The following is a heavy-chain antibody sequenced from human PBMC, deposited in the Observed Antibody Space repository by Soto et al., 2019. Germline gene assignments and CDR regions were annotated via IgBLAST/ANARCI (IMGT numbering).Heavy chain of an antibody. J-gene: IGHJ4*02. V-gene: IGHV3-23*01. Sequence: PGGSLRLSCAASGFTFSIYAMNWVRQAPGKGLEWVSIISGSGGTTYYADSVKGRFTISRHNSKNTLYLQMNSLRAEDTAVYYCAKHGDCSSTSCYFDYWAQGTLVTVSS. D-gene: IGHD2-2*01. CDR3: AKHGDCSSTSCYFDY. CDR1: GFTFSIYA. CDR2: ISGSGGTT.